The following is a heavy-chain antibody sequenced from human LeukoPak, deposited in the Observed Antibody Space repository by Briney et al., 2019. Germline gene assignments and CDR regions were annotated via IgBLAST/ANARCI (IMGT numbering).Heavy chain of an antibody. D-gene: IGHD3-10*01. CDR2: IFYSGST. CDR1: GGSISTSSYY. Sequence: SESLSLTCTFSGGSISTSSYYWGWVRQPPGKGLEWSGNIFYSGSTYYSPSLKSLVTISLDTSTNQFSLKLNSVTAADTAVYYCATSNGYGFVDIWGQGTMVTVSS. J-gene: IGHJ3*02. V-gene: IGHV4-39*07. CDR3: ATSNGYGFVDI.